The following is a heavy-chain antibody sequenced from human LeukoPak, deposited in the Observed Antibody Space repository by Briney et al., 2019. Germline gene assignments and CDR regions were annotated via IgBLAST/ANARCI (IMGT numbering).Heavy chain of an antibody. CDR3: ARGRGADYGGNSGYFDY. Sequence: GGSLRLSCAASGFTYSGFGMHWVRQAPGKGLEWVAVIWYDGSNKYYTDSVKGRFTISRDNPKNTLYVQMNSLRAEDTAVYYCARGRGADYGGNSGYFDYWGQGTLVTVSS. CDR1: GFTYSGFG. J-gene: IGHJ4*02. CDR2: IWYDGSNK. V-gene: IGHV3-33*01. D-gene: IGHD4-23*01.